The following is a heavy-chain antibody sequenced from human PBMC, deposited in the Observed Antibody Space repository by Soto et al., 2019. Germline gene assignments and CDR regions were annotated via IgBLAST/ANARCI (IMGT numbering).Heavy chain of an antibody. D-gene: IGHD6-13*01. CDR3: ARHSSSWQIFDY. J-gene: IGHJ4*02. CDR2: IYSSGIS. V-gene: IGHV4-59*08. CDR1: GGSIGNSY. Sequence: QVQLQESGPGLVKPSETLSLTCTVSGGSIGNSYWSWVRQSPGKGLEWIGYIYSSGISNYNPSLKSRGSISVDTSKNQFSLKLSSVTAADTAVYYCARHSSSWQIFDYWCQGTLVIVSS.